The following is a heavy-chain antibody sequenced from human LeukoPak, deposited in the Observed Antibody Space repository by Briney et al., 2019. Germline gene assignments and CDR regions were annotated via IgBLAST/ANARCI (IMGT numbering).Heavy chain of an antibody. CDR1: GFTFSSYA. CDR3: AKWSRYSSSSWGY. Sequence: PGGSLRLSCAASGFTFSSYAMSWVRQAPGKGLEWVSAISGSGGSTYYADSVKGRFTISRDNSKNALYLQMNSLRAEDTAVYYCAKWSRYSSSSWGYWGQGTLVTVSS. J-gene: IGHJ4*02. CDR2: ISGSGGST. D-gene: IGHD6-6*01. V-gene: IGHV3-23*01.